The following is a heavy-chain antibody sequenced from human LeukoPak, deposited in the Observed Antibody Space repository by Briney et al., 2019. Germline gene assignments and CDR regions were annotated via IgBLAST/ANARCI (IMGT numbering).Heavy chain of an antibody. CDR2: IYYTAGS. D-gene: IGHD2-15*01. CDR3: ARALGYCSGGSCTRGYNWFDP. V-gene: IGHV4-30-4*08. J-gene: IGHJ5*02. Sequence: KPSETLSLTCTVSGGSVTADNYFWSWTRQPPGEGLEWIGYIYYTAGSYYNPSLKSRVTMSIDASTNQFSLKLNSVTAADTAVYYCARALGYCSGGSCTRGYNWFDPWGQGTLVTVPS. CDR1: GGSVTADNYF.